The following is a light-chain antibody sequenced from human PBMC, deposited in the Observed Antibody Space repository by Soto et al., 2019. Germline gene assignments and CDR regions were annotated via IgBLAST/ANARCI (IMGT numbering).Light chain of an antibody. J-gene: IGKJ3*01. V-gene: IGKV3-11*01. CDR2: ETS. CDR1: QSVTNP. Sequence: EIVLTQSPATLSLSPGERATLSCRATQSVTNPLAWYQQRPGQAPRLLIYETSNRATGVPARFSGSGSGTDFPPPIDTLEPKVSAFYYCQHRGAFGPGTK. CDR3: QHRGA.